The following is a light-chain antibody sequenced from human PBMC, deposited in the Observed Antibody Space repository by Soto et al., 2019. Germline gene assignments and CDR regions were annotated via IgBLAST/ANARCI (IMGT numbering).Light chain of an antibody. CDR2: SDD. CDR3: ASWEDSLNGWV. V-gene: IGLV1-44*01. Sequence: QAVVTQPPSASGTPGQRVTIPCSGSSSNVGSNTVSWYQQLPGTAPKVLIYSDDQRPSGVPDRFSGSRSGSSASLAISGLQSGDEADYYCASWEDSLNGWVIGGGTKLTVL. J-gene: IGLJ3*02. CDR1: SSNVGSNT.